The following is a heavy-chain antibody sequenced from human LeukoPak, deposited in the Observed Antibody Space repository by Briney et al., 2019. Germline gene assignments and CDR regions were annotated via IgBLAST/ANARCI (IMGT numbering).Heavy chain of an antibody. CDR2: IGAYNDNT. J-gene: IGHJ4*02. D-gene: IGHD6-13*01. CDR3: ARVSREGAAAAPF. Sequence: ASVKVSCKASGYTFTDYGMSWVRQAPGQGLEWMGWIGAYNDNTNYAQKLQGRVTMTTDTSTSTAYMELRSLRSDGTAVYFCARVSREGAAAAPFWGQGTLVTVSS. V-gene: IGHV1-18*01. CDR1: GYTFTDYG.